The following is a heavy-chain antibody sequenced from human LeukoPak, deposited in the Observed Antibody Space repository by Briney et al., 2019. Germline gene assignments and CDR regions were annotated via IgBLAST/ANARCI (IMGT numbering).Heavy chain of an antibody. V-gene: IGHV1-3*01. J-gene: IGHJ5*02. Sequence: ASVKVSCKASGYTFTSYAMHWVRQAPGQRLEWMGWINAGNGNTKYSQKLQGRVTMTTDTSTSTAYMELRSLRSDDTAVYYCARGWQQLVSWGQGTLVTVSS. CDR3: ARGWQQLVS. D-gene: IGHD6-13*01. CDR2: INAGNGNT. CDR1: GYTFTSYA.